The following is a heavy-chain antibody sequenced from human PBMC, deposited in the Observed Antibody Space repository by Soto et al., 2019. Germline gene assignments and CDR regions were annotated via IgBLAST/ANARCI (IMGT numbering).Heavy chain of an antibody. V-gene: IGHV3-21*01. Sequence: PGGSLGLSCAASGFTLSNYAMSWVRQAPGKGLEWVSSISSSSSYIYYADSVKGRFTISRDNAKNSLYLQMNSLRAEDTAVYYCARDLLIAAAWFDPWGQGTLVTVSS. CDR2: ISSSSSYI. D-gene: IGHD6-13*01. CDR3: ARDLLIAAAWFDP. CDR1: GFTLSNYA. J-gene: IGHJ5*02.